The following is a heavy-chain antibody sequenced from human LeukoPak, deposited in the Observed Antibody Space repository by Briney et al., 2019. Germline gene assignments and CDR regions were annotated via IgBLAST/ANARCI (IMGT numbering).Heavy chain of an antibody. V-gene: IGHV3-7*01. CDR2: INLGGSAK. J-gene: IGHJ4*02. CDR1: GFAFSDYC. Sequence: PGGSLRLSCSASGFAFSDYCMNWVRQAPGKGPEWVANINLGGSAKLYVDSVKGRCTISRDNAKNSLYLQMNSLRVEDTAVYYCAAWGLHNYWGQGTLVTGSS. CDR3: AAWGLHNY. D-gene: IGHD7-27*01.